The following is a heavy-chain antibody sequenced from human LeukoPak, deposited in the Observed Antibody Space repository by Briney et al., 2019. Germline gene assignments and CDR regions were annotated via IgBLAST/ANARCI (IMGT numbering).Heavy chain of an antibody. D-gene: IGHD6-19*01. CDR3: ARDSSGWYDY. J-gene: IGHJ4*02. Sequence: SGTLSLTCTVSGGSISSYYWSWIRQPPGKGLEWIGYIYYSGSTNYNPSLKSRVTISVDTSKNQFSLKLSSVTAADTAVYYCARDSSGWYDYWGQGTLVTVSS. CDR1: GGSISSYY. V-gene: IGHV4-59*01. CDR2: IYYSGST.